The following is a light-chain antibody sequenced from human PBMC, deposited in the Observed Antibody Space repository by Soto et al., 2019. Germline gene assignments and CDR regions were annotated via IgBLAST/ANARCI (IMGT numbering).Light chain of an antibody. J-gene: IGKJ4*01. Sequence: DIVLTQSPGTLSLSPGEGATLSCRASQSVSSSLAWYQQKPGQAPRLLIYGASSRATGIPDRFSGSGSGTDFTLTISRLEPEDFAVYFCQQYGSSPLTFGGGTKVEIK. CDR2: GAS. CDR1: QSVSSS. V-gene: IGKV3-20*01. CDR3: QQYGSSPLT.